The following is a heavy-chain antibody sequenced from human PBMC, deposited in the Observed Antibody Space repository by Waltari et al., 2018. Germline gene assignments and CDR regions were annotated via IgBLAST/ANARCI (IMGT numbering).Heavy chain of an antibody. D-gene: IGHD4-17*01. Sequence: QVQLVQSGAEVKKPGSSVKVSCKASGGTFSSYAISWVRQAPGQGLEWMGGISPNFGTESYAQKFQGRVTITADESTSTAYMGLSSRRSEDTAVYYCARGAGGRGDYVSYFDYWGQGTLVTVSS. CDR3: ARGAGGRGDYVSYFDY. J-gene: IGHJ4*02. V-gene: IGHV1-69*01. CDR1: GGTFSSYA. CDR2: ISPNFGTE.